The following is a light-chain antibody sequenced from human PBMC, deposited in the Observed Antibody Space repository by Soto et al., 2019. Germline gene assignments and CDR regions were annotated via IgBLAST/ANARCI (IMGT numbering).Light chain of an antibody. J-gene: IGKJ4*01. V-gene: IGKV1-5*03. CDR1: QSISSW. Sequence: DIPLTQSPSTLSASVGDRVTITCRASQSISSWLAWYQQKPGKAPKLLVYKASSLESGVPSRFSGSGSGTEFTLTISTLQPDDFATYYCQQYEAHPLTFGGGTKVEI. CDR3: QQYEAHPLT. CDR2: KAS.